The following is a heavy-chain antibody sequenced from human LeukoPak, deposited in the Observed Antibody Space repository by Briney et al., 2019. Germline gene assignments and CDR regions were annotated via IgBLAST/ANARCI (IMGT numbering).Heavy chain of an antibody. CDR1: GYTFTGYY. J-gene: IGHJ4*02. V-gene: IGHV1-2*06. CDR3: ARGGYSSSWYDGGMIDY. CDR2: INPNSGGT. Sequence: ASVKVSCKASGYTFTGYYMHWVRRAPGQGLEWMGRINPNSGGTNYAQKFQGRVTMTRDTSISTAYMELSRLRSDDTAVYYCARGGYSSSWYDGGMIDYWGQGTLVTVSS. D-gene: IGHD6-13*01.